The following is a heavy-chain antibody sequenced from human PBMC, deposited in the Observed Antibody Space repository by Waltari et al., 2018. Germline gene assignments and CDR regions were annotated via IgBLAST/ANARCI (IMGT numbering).Heavy chain of an antibody. CDR3: AKMSSSYYYFDY. V-gene: IGHV3-23*01. J-gene: IGHJ4*02. CDR1: GFSFNSYA. Sequence: EVQLLDSGGGLGQRGGSLRLSGAASGFSFNSYAMSWVRQAPGKGLEWVSTISGSGASTFYADSVKGRFAISRDNSKNTLYLQLSSLRAEDTAVYYCAKMSSSYYYFDYWGQGTLVTVSS. CDR2: ISGSGAST. D-gene: IGHD6-13*01.